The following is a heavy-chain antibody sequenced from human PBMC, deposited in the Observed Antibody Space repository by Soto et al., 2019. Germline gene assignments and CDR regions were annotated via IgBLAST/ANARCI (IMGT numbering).Heavy chain of an antibody. D-gene: IGHD2-8*02. Sequence: EVQLVESGGILVKPGGSLRLSCAASGFTFSSHIMNWVRQAPGKGLEWVSAIGLSGTDRYYADSVKGRFTISSDNSKNSMFLQMNSLRAEDTAVYYCARAGQSPGYSALDVWGQGTTVTVSS. J-gene: IGHJ6*02. CDR3: ARAGQSPGYSALDV. V-gene: IGHV3-21*01. CDR1: GFTFSSHI. CDR2: IGLSGTDR.